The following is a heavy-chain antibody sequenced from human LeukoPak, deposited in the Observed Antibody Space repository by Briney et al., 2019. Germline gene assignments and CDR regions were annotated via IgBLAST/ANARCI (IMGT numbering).Heavy chain of an antibody. J-gene: IGHJ4*02. V-gene: IGHV4-30-4*01. CDR2: VYYSGST. CDR1: GGSISSGDYY. D-gene: IGHD5-18*01. CDR3: ARGLRRGYSYGSYFDY. Sequence: SETLSLTCTVSGGSISSGDYYWSWIRQPPGKGLEWIGNVYYSGSTYYNPSLKSRVTISVDTSKNQFSLKLSSVTAADTAVYYCARGLRRGYSYGSYFDYWGQGTLVTVSS.